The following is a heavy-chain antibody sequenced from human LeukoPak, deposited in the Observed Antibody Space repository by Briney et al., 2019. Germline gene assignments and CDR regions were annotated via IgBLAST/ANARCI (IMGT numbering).Heavy chain of an antibody. CDR2: ISSGSHHK. J-gene: IGHJ3*02. CDR1: GFTFRRFS. D-gene: IGHD6-13*01. Sequence: GGSLRLSCAGSGFTFRRFSMIGVRQARGRGLEGGASISSGSHHKYHADSVKGRFTVSRDNDKNTLFLQMNSLRAEDTALYYCATRLTADSYEASDIWGQGTMVTVSS. V-gene: IGHV3-21*06. CDR3: ATRLTADSYEASDI.